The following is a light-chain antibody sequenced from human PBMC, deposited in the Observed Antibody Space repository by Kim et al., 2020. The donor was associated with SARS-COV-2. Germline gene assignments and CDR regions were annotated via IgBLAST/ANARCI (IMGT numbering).Light chain of an antibody. CDR2: WNN. Sequence: GQRVTISCSGSSSNSGSNYVYWYQQLPGTAPKLLIYWNNHRPSGVPDRFSGSKSGTSASLAISGLRSEDEADYYCAAWDDSVSGWVFGGGTQLTVL. V-gene: IGLV1-47*01. CDR1: SSNSGSNY. CDR3: AAWDDSVSGWV. J-gene: IGLJ3*02.